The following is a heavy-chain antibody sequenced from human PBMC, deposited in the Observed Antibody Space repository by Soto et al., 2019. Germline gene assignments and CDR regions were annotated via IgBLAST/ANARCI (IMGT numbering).Heavy chain of an antibody. J-gene: IGHJ3*02. CDR1: GFTVSSNY. CDR2: IYSGGST. CDR3: GRGVITMVRGVIGAFDN. Sequence: GGSLRLSCAASGFTVSSNYMSWVRQAPGKGLEWVSVIYSGGSTYYADSVKGRFTISRDNSKNTLYLHMNSLRAEDTAVYYCGRGVITMVRGVIGAFDNWGQGTMVTVSS. V-gene: IGHV3-53*01. D-gene: IGHD3-10*01.